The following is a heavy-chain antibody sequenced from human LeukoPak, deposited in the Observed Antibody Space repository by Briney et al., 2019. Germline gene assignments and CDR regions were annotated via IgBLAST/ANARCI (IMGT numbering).Heavy chain of an antibody. Sequence: GRSLRLSCAASGFSFSSYAMHWVRQAPGKGLEWVAVISYDGSNKYYADSVKGRFTISRDNSKNTLYLQMNSLRAEDTAGYYCARPYSSGWYGDFDYWGHGTLGTVSS. CDR1: GFSFSSYA. CDR2: ISYDGSNK. V-gene: IGHV3-30-3*01. J-gene: IGHJ4*01. CDR3: ARPYSSGWYGDFDY. D-gene: IGHD6-19*01.